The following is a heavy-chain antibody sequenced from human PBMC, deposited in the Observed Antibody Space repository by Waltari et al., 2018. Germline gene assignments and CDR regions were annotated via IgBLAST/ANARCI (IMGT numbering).Heavy chain of an antibody. D-gene: IGHD1-26*01. CDR2: IRASADNT. CDR3: AIQSLSSGNYE. J-gene: IGHJ4*02. CDR1: GFHFSSYD. V-gene: IGHV3-23*01. Sequence: EVQLLESGGGLVQPGGSLRHSCAAAGFHFSSYDMSWVRQAPGKGLEWVANIRASADNTYYADSVKGRFTTSRDNSKNTLYLQMNSLRAEDMAVYFGAIQSLSSGNYEWGQGTLVTVSS.